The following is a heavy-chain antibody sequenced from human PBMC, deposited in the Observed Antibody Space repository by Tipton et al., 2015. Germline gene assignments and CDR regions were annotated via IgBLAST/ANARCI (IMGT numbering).Heavy chain of an antibody. D-gene: IGHD3-3*01. V-gene: IGHV4-61*01. CDR1: GGSVTSGSYY. CDR2: ISYTETS. CDR3: ARDLEHGMDV. Sequence: TLSLTCSVSGGSVTSGSYYWSWIRQPPGKGLEWIGYISYTETSHYNPSLKSRVTISVDTSKNEFSLKLRSVTAADTAVYYCARDLEHGMDVWGQGTTVTVPS. J-gene: IGHJ6*02.